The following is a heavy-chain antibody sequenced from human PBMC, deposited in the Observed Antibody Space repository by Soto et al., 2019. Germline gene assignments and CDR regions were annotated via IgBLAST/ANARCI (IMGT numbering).Heavy chain of an antibody. CDR3: ATPRHEDYYYYYYMDV. Sequence: GGSLRLSYAASGFTFSSYAMSWVRQAPGKGLEWVSAISGSGGSTYYADSVKGRFTISRDNSKNTLYLQMNSLRAEDTAVYYSATPRHEDYYYYYYMDVWGKGTTVTVSS. V-gene: IGHV3-23*01. J-gene: IGHJ6*03. CDR1: GFTFSSYA. CDR2: ISGSGGST.